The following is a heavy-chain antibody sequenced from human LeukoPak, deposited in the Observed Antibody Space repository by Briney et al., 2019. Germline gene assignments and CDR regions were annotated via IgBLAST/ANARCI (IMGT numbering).Heavy chain of an antibody. J-gene: IGHJ4*02. D-gene: IGHD6-13*01. CDR2: IKQDGSEK. V-gene: IGHV3-7*03. CDR3: AKDQERSSWSEKLDY. Sequence: PGGSLRLSCAASGFSFSTYWMSWVRQAPGKGLEWVANIKQDGSEKYYVDSVKGRFTISRDNSKNTLYLQMNSLRAEDTAVYYCAKDQERSSWSEKLDYWGQGTLVTVSS. CDR1: GFSFSTYW.